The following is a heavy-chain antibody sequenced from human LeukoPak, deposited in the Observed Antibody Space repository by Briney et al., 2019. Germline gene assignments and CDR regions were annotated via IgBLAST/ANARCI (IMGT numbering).Heavy chain of an antibody. CDR3: ARDSGNWNDALPNDAFDI. Sequence: SETLSLTCTVSGGSISSYYWSWIRQPPGKGLEWIGYIYYSGSTNYNPSLKSRVTISVDTSKNQFSLKLSSVTAADTAVYYCARDSGNWNDALPNDAFDIWGQGTMVTVSS. J-gene: IGHJ3*02. CDR2: IYYSGST. V-gene: IGHV4-59*01. D-gene: IGHD1-20*01. CDR1: GGSISSYY.